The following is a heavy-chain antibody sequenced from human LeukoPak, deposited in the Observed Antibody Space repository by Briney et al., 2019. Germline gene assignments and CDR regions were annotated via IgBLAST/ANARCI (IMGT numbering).Heavy chain of an antibody. CDR2: INPKSGGT. V-gene: IGHV1-2*02. D-gene: IGHD3-22*01. J-gene: IGHJ3*02. Sequence: VASVKVSCKPSGYTLTGYYLHWVRQAPGQGPAWMGWINPKSGGTKDAQKFQGRVTMTRDTSISTAYMELSSLTSDDTAVYYCSRGQYDSSCHKDDAFDIWGQGTMVTVSS. CDR3: SRGQYDSSCHKDDAFDI. CDR1: GYTLTGYY.